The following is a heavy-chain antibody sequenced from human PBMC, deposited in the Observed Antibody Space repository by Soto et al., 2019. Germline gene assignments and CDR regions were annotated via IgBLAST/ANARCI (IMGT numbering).Heavy chain of an antibody. CDR1: GGSISSYY. CDR2: IYYSGST. CDR3: ARGFYGYDY. Sequence: SETLALTCTVPGGSISSYYWSWIRQPPGKGLEWIGYIYYSGSTNYNPSLNSRVTISVDTSKNQFSLKLSSVTAADTAVYYCARGFYGYDYSGQGTLVTVS. J-gene: IGHJ4*02. D-gene: IGHD5-18*01. V-gene: IGHV4-59*01.